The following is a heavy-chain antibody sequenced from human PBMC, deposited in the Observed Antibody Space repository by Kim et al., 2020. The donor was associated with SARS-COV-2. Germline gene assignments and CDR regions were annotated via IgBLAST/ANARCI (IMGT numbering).Heavy chain of an antibody. D-gene: IGHD6-13*01. CDR3: ARDSVWHGTSWFDP. Sequence: VSVKSRITINPDTSKNQFSLQLNSVTPEDTAVYYCARDSVWHGTSWFDPWGQGTLVTVSS. V-gene: IGHV6-1*01. J-gene: IGHJ5*02.